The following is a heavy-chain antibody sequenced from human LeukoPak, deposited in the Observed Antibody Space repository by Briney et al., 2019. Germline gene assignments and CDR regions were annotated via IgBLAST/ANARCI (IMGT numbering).Heavy chain of an antibody. CDR1: GFTFSSFA. D-gene: IGHD6-13*01. J-gene: IGHJ4*02. Sequence: GGSLRLSCAVSGFTFSSFAMSWVRQAPGKGLEWVSAISGSGGSTYYGDSVKGRFTISRDNSKNTLYLQMNSLRAEDTAVYYCAKTRPLDSSSWSHGDYWGQGTLVTVSS. CDR3: AKTRPLDSSSWSHGDY. CDR2: ISGSGGST. V-gene: IGHV3-23*01.